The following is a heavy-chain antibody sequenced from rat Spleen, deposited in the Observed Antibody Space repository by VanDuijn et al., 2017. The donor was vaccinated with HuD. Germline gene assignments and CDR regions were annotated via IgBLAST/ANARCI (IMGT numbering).Heavy chain of an antibody. CDR3: TRVDTMGYDFDY. CDR2: ITSSSTGA. D-gene: IGHD1-7*01. Sequence: EVQLVESGGGLVQPGRSLKLSCVASGFTFYNYWMTWIRQAPGKGLEWVASITSSSTGAYYVDSVKGRFTISRDDVKSTLYLQMNSLRSEDTATYYCTRVDTMGYDFDYWGQGVMVTVSS. J-gene: IGHJ2*01. CDR1: GFTFYNYW. V-gene: IGHV5-31*01.